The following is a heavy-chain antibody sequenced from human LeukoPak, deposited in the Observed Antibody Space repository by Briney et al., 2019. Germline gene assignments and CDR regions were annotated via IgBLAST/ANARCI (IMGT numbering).Heavy chain of an antibody. CDR2: ISYDGSNK. CDR3: AARGSLDY. V-gene: IGHV3-30-3*01. J-gene: IGHJ4*02. Sequence: GGSLRLSCAASVFTFSSYSMHWVRQAPGKGLEWVAVISYDGSNKYYADSVEGRFTISRDNSKNTLYLQMNSLRAEDTAVYYCAARGSLDYWGQGTLVTVSS. CDR1: VFTFSSYS.